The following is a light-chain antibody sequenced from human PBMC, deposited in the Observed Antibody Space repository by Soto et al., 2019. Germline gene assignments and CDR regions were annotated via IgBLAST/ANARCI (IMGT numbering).Light chain of an antibody. Sequence: DIQMTPSPSSLSASVEDRVIITCRASQIISNHLNWYQQKPGKAPKLLIFVATSLQSGVPSRISGSRSGPDFTLAISSLQPEDFATYYCQQSYSSPPTFDQGTKVELK. CDR3: QQSYSSPPT. CDR2: VAT. J-gene: IGKJ1*01. V-gene: IGKV1-39*01. CDR1: QIISNH.